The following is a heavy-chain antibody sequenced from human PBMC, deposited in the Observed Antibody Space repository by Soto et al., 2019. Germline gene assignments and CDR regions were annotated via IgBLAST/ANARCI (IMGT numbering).Heavy chain of an antibody. J-gene: IGHJ3*01. Sequence: AAVKVTCKASGCTFTSYGISWVRQAPGQGLEWMGWISAYNGNTNYAQKLQGRDTMTTDTSTSTAYMELRSRTSDDTAVYYCARAARLAYCSGGSCYCSDAFDVWGQGTTVTVSS. D-gene: IGHD2-15*01. V-gene: IGHV1-18*01. CDR1: GCTFTSYG. CDR2: ISAYNGNT. CDR3: ARAARLAYCSGGSCYCSDAFDV.